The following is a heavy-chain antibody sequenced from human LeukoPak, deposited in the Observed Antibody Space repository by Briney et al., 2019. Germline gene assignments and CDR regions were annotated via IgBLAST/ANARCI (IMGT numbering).Heavy chain of an antibody. CDR2: IYYSGST. CDR3: ARAVVWGSYRPLDY. V-gene: IGHV4-30-4*01. J-gene: IGHJ4*02. CDR1: GGSISSGDYY. Sequence: PSQTLSLTCTVSGGSISSGDYYRSWIRQPPGKGLEWIGYIYYSGSTYYNPSLKSRVTISVDTSKNQFSLKLSSVTAADTAVYYCARAVVWGSYRPLDYWGQGTLVTVSS. D-gene: IGHD3-16*02.